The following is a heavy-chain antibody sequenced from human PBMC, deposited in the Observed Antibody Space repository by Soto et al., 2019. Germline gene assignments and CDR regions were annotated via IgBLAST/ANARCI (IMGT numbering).Heavy chain of an antibody. CDR1: GGSISSSDW. CDR3: ARDPGDGDYEGYYCCGMDV. Sequence: QVQLQESGPGLVKPSGTLSLTCAVSGGSISSSDWWSWVRQPPGKGLEWIGEIYHSGNTNYNPSLKSRVTISLDNSKNQFALKLSSVNAADTAMYYCARDPGDGDYEGYYCCGMDVWGQGTTVAVSS. CDR2: IYHSGNT. J-gene: IGHJ6*02. D-gene: IGHD4-17*01. V-gene: IGHV4-4*02.